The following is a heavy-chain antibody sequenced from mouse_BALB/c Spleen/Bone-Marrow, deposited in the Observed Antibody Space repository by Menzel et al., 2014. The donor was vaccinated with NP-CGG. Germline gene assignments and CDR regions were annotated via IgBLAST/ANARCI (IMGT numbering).Heavy chain of an antibody. CDR2: ISTYSGNT. D-gene: IGHD2-1*01. J-gene: IGHJ4*01. CDR1: GYTFTDYA. V-gene: IGHV1-67*01. Sequence: QVQLKESGPELVRPGVSVKISCKGSGYTFTDYAMHWVKQSHAKSLEWIGVISTYSGNTNYNQKFKGKATMTVDKSSSTAYVELARLTSEDSAIYYCARGDYGNWNYAMDYWGQGTSVTVSS. CDR3: ARGDYGNWNYAMDY.